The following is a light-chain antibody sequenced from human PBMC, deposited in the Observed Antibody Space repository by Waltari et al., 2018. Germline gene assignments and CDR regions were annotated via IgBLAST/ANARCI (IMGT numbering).Light chain of an antibody. CDR2: AAS. CDR3: QEANSFPLT. Sequence: DIQMTQSPPSVSASVGDRVTITCRASQGIRSWLSWYQQKPGKAPKILIHAASNLQSGVPSRFSGSDSGTEFTLTISSLQPEDVATYYCQEANSFPLTFGGGTKVEI. V-gene: IGKV1-12*01. J-gene: IGKJ4*01. CDR1: QGIRSW.